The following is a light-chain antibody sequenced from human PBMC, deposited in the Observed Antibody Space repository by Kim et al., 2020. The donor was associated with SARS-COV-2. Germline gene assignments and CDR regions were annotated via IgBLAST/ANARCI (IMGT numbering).Light chain of an antibody. J-gene: IGLJ2*01. Sequence: APGKAARFTCGGNNIGSKSVHWYQQKPGQAPVLVIYYDSDRPSGIPERFSGSNSGNTATLTISRVEAGDEADYYCQLWDSSSDHLVFGGGTQLTVL. CDR3: QLWDSSSDHLV. V-gene: IGLV3-21*04. CDR1: NIGSKS. CDR2: YDS.